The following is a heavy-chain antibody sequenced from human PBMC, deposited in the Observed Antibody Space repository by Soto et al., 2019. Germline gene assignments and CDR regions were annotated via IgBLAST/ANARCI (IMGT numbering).Heavy chain of an antibody. CDR2: ISSSSSYI. CDR1: GFTFSSYS. CDR3: ARDLGSGSYPDY. J-gene: IGHJ4*02. V-gene: IGHV3-21*01. D-gene: IGHD3-10*01. Sequence: GESLKISCAASGFTFSSYSMNWVRQAPGKGLEWVSSISSSSSYIYYADSVKGRFTISRDNAKNSLYLQMNSLRAEDTAVYYCARDLGSGSYPDYWGQGTLVTVSS.